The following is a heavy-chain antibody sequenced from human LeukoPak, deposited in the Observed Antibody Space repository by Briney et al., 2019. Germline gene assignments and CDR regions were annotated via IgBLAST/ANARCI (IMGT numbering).Heavy chain of an antibody. D-gene: IGHD5-12*01. Sequence: GGSLRLSCATSDVTLSSFTMNWVRQAPGKGLEWVSSISSGNSYTSYADSVKGRFTISRDNARNSLSLQMNSLRVEDTAVYYCARGYGTYPLDSWGQGALVTVSS. CDR2: ISSGNSYT. CDR3: ARGYGTYPLDS. J-gene: IGHJ4*02. CDR1: DVTLSSFT. V-gene: IGHV3-21*06.